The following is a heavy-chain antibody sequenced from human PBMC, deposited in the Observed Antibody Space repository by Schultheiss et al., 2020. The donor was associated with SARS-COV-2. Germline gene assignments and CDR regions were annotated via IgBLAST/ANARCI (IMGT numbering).Heavy chain of an antibody. D-gene: IGHD2-2*01. V-gene: IGHV3-15*01. CDR3: TTEGGQYCSSTSCYLFRYYYGMDV. CDR2: IKSKTDGGTT. CDR1: GFTFSGSA. Sequence: GESLKISCAASGFTFSGSAMHWVRQASGKGLEWVGRIKSKTDGGTTDYAAPVKGRFTISRDDSKNTLYLQMNSLKTEDTAVYYCTTEGGQYCSSTSCYLFRYYYGMDVWGQGTTVTVSS. J-gene: IGHJ6*02.